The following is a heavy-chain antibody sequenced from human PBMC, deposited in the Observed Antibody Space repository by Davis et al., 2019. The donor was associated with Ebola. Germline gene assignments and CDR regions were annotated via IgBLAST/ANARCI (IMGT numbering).Heavy chain of an antibody. D-gene: IGHD6-19*01. CDR3: ARDQDYSSGWYNYFDY. J-gene: IGHJ4*02. CDR2: IYTSGST. CDR1: GGSISSYY. V-gene: IGHV4-4*07. Sequence: PGGSLRLSCTVSGGSISSYYWSWIRQPAGKGLEWIGRIYTSGSTNYNPSLKSRVTMSVDTSKNQFSLKLSSVAAADTAVYYCARDQDYSSGWYNYFDYWGQGTLVTVSS.